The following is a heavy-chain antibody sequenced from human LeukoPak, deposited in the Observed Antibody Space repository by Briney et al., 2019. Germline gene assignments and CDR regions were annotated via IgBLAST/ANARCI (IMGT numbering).Heavy chain of an antibody. CDR3: ARHHMAGRFDP. J-gene: IGHJ5*02. Sequence: PSETLPLTCAVYGGSFSGYYWSWIRQPPGKGLEWIGEINHSGSTNYNPSLKSRVTISVDTSKNQFSLKLSSVTAADTAVYYCARHHMAGRFDPWGQGTLVTVSS. CDR1: GGSFSGYY. V-gene: IGHV4-34*01. D-gene: IGHD2-21*01. CDR2: INHSGST.